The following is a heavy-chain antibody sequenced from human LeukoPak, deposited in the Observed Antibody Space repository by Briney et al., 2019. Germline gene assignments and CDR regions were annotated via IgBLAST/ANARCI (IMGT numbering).Heavy chain of an antibody. CDR1: GFTFSTYA. CDR3: AREQSGTRGWYTVDY. V-gene: IGHV3-23*01. CDR2: IRPDGDRT. J-gene: IGHJ4*01. D-gene: IGHD6-19*01. Sequence: GGSLRLSCAASGFTFSTYAITRVRQGPGKGLEWFSAIRPDGDRTYYANSVRGRFTISRDNSKDTVYLQINGLRVEDTAVCYCAREQSGTRGWYTVDYWGQGTLVTVSS.